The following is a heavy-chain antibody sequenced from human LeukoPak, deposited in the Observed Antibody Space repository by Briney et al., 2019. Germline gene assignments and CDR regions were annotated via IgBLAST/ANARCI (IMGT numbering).Heavy chain of an antibody. V-gene: IGHV3-23*01. J-gene: IGHJ3*02. CDR2: ISGSGGST. D-gene: IGHD2-2*01. CDR1: GFTVSSNY. CDR3: AGQYQVLSNAFDI. Sequence: PGGSLRLSCAASGFTVSSNYMSWVRQAPGKGLEWVSAISGSGGSTYNADSVKGRFTISRDNSEKTVNLQMNSLRVEDTAVYYCAGQYQVLSNAFDIWGQGTVVTVSS.